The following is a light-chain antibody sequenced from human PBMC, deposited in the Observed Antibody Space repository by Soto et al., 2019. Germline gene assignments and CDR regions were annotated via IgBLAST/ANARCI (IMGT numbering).Light chain of an antibody. CDR1: SSNIGSNY. J-gene: IGLJ7*01. V-gene: IGLV1-47*02. CDR2: SNN. Sequence: QSVLTQPPSASGTPVQRVTISCSGSSSNIGSNYVYWYQQLPGTAPKLLIDSNNQRPSGVPDRFSGSKSGTSASLAISGLRSEDEADYYCAAWYDRLSGWVFGGGTQLTVL. CDR3: AAWYDRLSGWV.